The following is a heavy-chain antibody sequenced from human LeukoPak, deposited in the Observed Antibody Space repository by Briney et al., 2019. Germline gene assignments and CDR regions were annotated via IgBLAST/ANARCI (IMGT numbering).Heavy chain of an antibody. CDR2: IYYSGST. J-gene: IGHJ4*02. CDR1: GGSISSSSYY. V-gene: IGHV4-61*01. Sequence: SETLSLTCTVSGGSISSSSYYWSWIRQPPGKGLEWIGYIYYSGSTNYNPSLKSRVTISVDTSKNQFSLKLSSVTAADTAVYYCARGATPGDFDYWGQGTLVTVSS. CDR3: ARGATPGDFDY.